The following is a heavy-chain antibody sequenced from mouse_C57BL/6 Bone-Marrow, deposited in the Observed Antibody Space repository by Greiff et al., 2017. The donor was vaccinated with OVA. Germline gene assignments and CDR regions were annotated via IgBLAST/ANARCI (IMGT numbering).Heavy chain of an antibody. Sequence: EVQLQQSGGGLVQPKGSLKLSCAASGFTFNTYAMHWVRQAPGKGLEWVARIRSKSSNYATYYADSVKDRFTISRDDSQSMLYLQMNNLKTEDTAMYYCVRDVYYDYYYAMDYWGQGTSVTVSS. J-gene: IGHJ4*01. CDR2: IRSKSSNYAT. CDR1: GFTFNTYA. D-gene: IGHD2-4*01. CDR3: VRDVYYDYYYAMDY. V-gene: IGHV10-3*01.